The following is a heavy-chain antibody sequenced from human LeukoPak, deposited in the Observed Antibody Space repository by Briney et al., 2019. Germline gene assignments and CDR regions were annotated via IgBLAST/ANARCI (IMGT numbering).Heavy chain of an antibody. J-gene: IGHJ3*02. CDR3: ARDSPDIVVVVAATDAFDI. V-gene: IGHV3-48*01. CDR1: GFTFSSYS. CDR2: ISIRSSTI. D-gene: IGHD2-15*01. Sequence: GGALRVSCAASGFTFSSYSMNSVRQAPGRGGWWVSYISIRSSTIYDAHSVNGRFTISTENAKNSLYLQMNSLRAEDTAVYYCARDSPDIVVVVAATDAFDIWGQGTMVTVSS.